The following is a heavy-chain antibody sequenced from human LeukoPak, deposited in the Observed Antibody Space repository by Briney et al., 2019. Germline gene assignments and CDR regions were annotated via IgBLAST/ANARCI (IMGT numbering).Heavy chain of an antibody. D-gene: IGHD1-1*01. CDR1: GYTLTRHY. CDR3: ARDKSGTTQGDLDY. J-gene: IGHJ4*02. Sequence: ASVKVSCKASGYTLTRHYMHWVRQAPGQGLEWMGIIDPSGGSTSYAQKFQGRVTMTRDTPTSTVYMELSSLRSEDTAVYYCARDKSGTTQGDLDYWGQGTLVTVSS. V-gene: IGHV1-46*01. CDR2: IDPSGGST.